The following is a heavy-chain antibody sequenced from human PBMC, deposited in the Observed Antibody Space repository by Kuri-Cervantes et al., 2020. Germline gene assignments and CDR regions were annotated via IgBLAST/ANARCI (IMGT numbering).Heavy chain of an antibody. D-gene: IGHD2-15*01. CDR2: ISYDGSNK. Sequence: GESLKITCAASGFTFSSYAMHWVRQAPGKGLEWVAVISYDGSNKYYADSVKGRFTISRDNSKNTLYLQMNRLRAEDTAVYYCARVLVSGYCSGGSCYIDYWGQGTLVTVSS. J-gene: IGHJ4*02. CDR1: GFTFSSYA. CDR3: ARVLVSGYCSGGSCYIDY. V-gene: IGHV3-30-3*01.